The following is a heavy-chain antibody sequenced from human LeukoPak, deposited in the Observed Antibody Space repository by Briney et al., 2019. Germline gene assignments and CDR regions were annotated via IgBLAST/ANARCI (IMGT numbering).Heavy chain of an antibody. J-gene: IGHJ4*02. CDR1: GFTFSSYA. Sequence: GGSLRLSCAASGFTFSSYAMTWVRQAPGRGLEWVANIKEDGSDKYYVDSVKGRFTISRDNARNSPYLQMNSLRADDTAMYYCVRGGYYHIYWGQGTLVTVSS. D-gene: IGHD3-22*01. CDR2: IKEDGSDK. CDR3: VRGGYYHIY. V-gene: IGHV3-7*05.